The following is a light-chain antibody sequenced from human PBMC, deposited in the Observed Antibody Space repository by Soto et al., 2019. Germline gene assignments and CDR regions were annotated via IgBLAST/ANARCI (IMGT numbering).Light chain of an antibody. CDR2: RAS. CDR3: QQYDNLPLT. CDR1: QSIDRW. V-gene: IGKV1-5*03. Sequence: DSPITQSPSALCATVGDSVTISCRASQSIDRWLAWYQQKPGKAPKVLIYRASTLESGVPSRFSGSGSGTDFTFAINSLQPEDIATYYCQQYDNLPLTFGGGAKVDIK. J-gene: IGKJ4*01.